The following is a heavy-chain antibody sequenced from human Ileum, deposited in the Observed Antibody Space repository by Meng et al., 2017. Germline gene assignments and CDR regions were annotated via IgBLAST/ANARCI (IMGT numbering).Heavy chain of an antibody. CDR1: GFTFSNFA. V-gene: IGHV3-23*01. Sequence: GESLKISCAASGFTFSNFAMSWVRQAPGKGLEWVSTIHGRGDDTYYADSVKGRFIISRDNSKFMLYLQVNSLRAEDTAAYYCAKAGIKDAPKWEAFDVWGQGTMVTVSS. CDR3: AKAGIKDAPKWEAFDV. CDR2: IHGRGDDT. J-gene: IGHJ3*01. D-gene: IGHD1-26*01.